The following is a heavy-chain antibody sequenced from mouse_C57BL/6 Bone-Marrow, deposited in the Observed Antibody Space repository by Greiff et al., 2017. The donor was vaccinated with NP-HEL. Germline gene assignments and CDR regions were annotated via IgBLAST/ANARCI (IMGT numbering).Heavy chain of an antibody. CDR3: AKTAQASYYVDY. D-gene: IGHD3-2*02. V-gene: IGHV1-63*01. CDR2: IYPGGGYT. Sequence: QVQLQQSGAELVRPGTSVKMSCKASGYTFTNYWIGWAKQRPGHGLEWIGDIYPGGGYTNYNEKFKGKATLTADKSSSTAYMQFSSLTSEDSAIYDCAKTAQASYYVDYWGQGTTLTVSS. J-gene: IGHJ2*01. CDR1: GYTFTNYW.